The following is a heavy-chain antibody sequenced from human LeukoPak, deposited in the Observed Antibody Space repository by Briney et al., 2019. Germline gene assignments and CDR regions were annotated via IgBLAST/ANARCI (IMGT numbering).Heavy chain of an antibody. J-gene: IGHJ4*02. CDR1: GFTFSSYW. CDR2: INPGGSSI. D-gene: IGHD1-14*01. CDR3: ARSNQAHDY. Sequence: GGSLRLSCAASGFTFSSYWMHWVRQVPGKGLVWVARINPGGSSITYADSVKGRFTISRDNAKNTLYLQMDSLRAEDTGVYYCARSNQAHDYWGQGTLVTVSS. V-gene: IGHV3-74*01.